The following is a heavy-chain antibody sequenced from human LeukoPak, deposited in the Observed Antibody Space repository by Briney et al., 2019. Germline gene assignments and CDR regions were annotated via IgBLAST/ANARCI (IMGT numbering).Heavy chain of an antibody. Sequence: GGSLRLSCAASGFTFSSYAMGWVRQAPGKGLEWVSAISGTGNRTYYADSVKGRFTISRDNSKNTLYLQMNSLRAEDTAVYYCAKGGYSGYGPNWGQGTLVTVSS. CDR3: AKGGYSGYGPN. CDR1: GFTFSSYA. V-gene: IGHV3-23*01. CDR2: ISGTGNRT. D-gene: IGHD5-12*01. J-gene: IGHJ4*02.